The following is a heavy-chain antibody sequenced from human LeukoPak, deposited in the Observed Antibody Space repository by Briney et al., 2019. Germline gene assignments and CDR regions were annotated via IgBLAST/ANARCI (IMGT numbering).Heavy chain of an antibody. CDR2: IKQDGSEK. Sequence: GGSLRLSCAASGFTFSSYWMSWVRQAPGKGLEWVANIKQDGSEKYYVDSVKGRFTISRDNAKNPLYLQMNSLRVEDTAVYYCARDEPTVTTGPPVGSWGQGTLVTVSS. CDR3: ARDEPTVTTGPPVGS. J-gene: IGHJ4*02. D-gene: IGHD4-17*01. V-gene: IGHV3-7*01. CDR1: GFTFSSYW.